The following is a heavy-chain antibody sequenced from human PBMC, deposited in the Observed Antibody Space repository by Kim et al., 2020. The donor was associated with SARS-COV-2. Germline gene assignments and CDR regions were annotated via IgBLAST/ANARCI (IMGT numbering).Heavy chain of an antibody. CDR1: GFTFSSYG. CDR2: ISYDGSNK. D-gene: IGHD3-10*01. V-gene: IGHV3-30*18. CDR3: AKDSMDYYYGMDV. J-gene: IGHJ6*02. Sequence: GGSLRLSCAASGFTFSSYGMHWVRQAPGKGLEWVAVISYDGSNKYYADSVKGRFTISRDNSKNTLYLQMNSLRAEDTAVYYCAKDSMDYYYGMDVCPRD.